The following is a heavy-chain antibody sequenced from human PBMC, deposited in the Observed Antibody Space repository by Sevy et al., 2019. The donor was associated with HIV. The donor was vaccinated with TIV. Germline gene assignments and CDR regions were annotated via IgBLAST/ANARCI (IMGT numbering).Heavy chain of an antibody. V-gene: IGHV4-30-4*01. CDR1: GGSISSGDYY. CDR2: IYYSGST. J-gene: IGHJ5*02. Sequence: SETLSLTCTVSGGSISSGDYYWSWIRQPRGKGLEWIGYIYYSGSTYYNPSLKSRVTISVDTSKNQFSLKLSSVTAADTAVYYCARAEWIQLWLEGGNWFDPWGQRTLVTVSS. CDR3: ARAEWIQLWLEGGNWFDP. D-gene: IGHD5-18*01.